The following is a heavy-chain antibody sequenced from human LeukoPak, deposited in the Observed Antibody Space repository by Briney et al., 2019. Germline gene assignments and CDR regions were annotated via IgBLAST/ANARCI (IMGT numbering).Heavy chain of an antibody. J-gene: IGHJ6*02. CDR1: GYTFTRYY. V-gene: IGHV1-2*02. CDR3: ARARGATWAEYYYYGMDV. Sequence: ASVKVSCKASGYTFTRYYMHWVRQAPGQGLEWMGWINPNSGGTNYAQKFQGRVTMTRDTSIRTTYMELSRLRSDDTAMYYCARARGATWAEYYYYGMDVWGQGTTVTVSS. D-gene: IGHD5-12*01. CDR2: INPNSGGT.